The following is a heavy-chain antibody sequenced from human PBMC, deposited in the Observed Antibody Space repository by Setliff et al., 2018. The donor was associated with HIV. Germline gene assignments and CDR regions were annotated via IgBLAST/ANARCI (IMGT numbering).Heavy chain of an antibody. CDR1: GFTFSNYW. V-gene: IGHV3-7*01. D-gene: IGHD3-10*01. CDR3: LRGGEEFPPDY. Sequence: PGGSLRLSCAASASGFTFSNYWMSWVRQAPGKGLEWVANINQDGSEKYYVDSVKGRFTISRDNAYNSLFLEMSGLRAGDTAVYYCLRGGEEFPPDYWGQGTLVTVSS. CDR2: INQDGSEK. J-gene: IGHJ4*02.